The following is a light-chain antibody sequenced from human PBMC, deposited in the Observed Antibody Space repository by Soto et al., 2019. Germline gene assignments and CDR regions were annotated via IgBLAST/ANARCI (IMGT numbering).Light chain of an antibody. CDR3: GSWDSSLSAYV. V-gene: IGLV1-51*01. CDR2: DDN. Sequence: QSVLTQPPSASGTPGQRVTISCSGSSSNIGTNTVNWYQQFPGTAPELLIYDDNKRPSGIPDRFSGSKSGTSATLGITGFQTGDEADYYCGSWDSSLSAYVFGTGTKLTVL. CDR1: SSNIGTNT. J-gene: IGLJ1*01.